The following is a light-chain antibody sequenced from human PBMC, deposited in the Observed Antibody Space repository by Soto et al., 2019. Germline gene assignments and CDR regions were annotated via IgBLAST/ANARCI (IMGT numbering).Light chain of an antibody. CDR2: GAS. Sequence: EIVLTQSPGTLSLSQGERPTLSSRASQTVGSSYLAWYQQNPGQAPRLLIYGASTRATGIPGRFSGSASGTDFTLTISRLEPEDFAVYYCQQYGPSPMYTFGQGTNLEIK. V-gene: IGKV3-20*01. J-gene: IGKJ2*01. CDR3: QQYGPSPMYT. CDR1: QTVGSSY.